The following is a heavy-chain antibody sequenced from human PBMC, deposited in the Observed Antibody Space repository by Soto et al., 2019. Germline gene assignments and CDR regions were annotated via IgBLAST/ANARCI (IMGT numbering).Heavy chain of an antibody. D-gene: IGHD1-7*01. CDR1: GYTCTSYG. CDR3: ARVGYWNYSFDY. V-gene: IGHV1-18*01. J-gene: IGHJ4*02. CDR2: ISAYNGNT. Sequence: ASVKVSCKXSGYTCTSYGISWVRQAPGQGLEWMGWISAYNGNTNYAQKLQGRVTMTTDTTTSTAYMELRSLRSDDTAVYYCARVGYWNYSFDYWGQGTLVTVSS.